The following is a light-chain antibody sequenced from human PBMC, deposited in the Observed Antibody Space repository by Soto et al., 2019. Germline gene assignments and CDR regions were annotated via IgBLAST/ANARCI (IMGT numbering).Light chain of an antibody. CDR2: DAS. V-gene: IGKV1-5*01. CDR1: QSLSNR. CDR3: QQYNYFWA. Sequence: DIQMTQSPSTLSASVGDRVTITCRVGQSLSNRLAWYQQKPGKAPKVLIYDASSLESGVPSRFSGSGSGTDFILTISSLQPDDFATYYCQQYNYFWAFGQGTKVDIK. J-gene: IGKJ1*01.